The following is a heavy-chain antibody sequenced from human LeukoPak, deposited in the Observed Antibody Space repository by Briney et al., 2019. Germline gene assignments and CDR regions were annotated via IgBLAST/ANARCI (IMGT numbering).Heavy chain of an antibody. CDR3: ARDGPAAACTVLFDY. CDR2: ISSSSSYI. J-gene: IGHJ4*02. V-gene: IGHV3-21*01. D-gene: IGHD6-13*01. CDR1: GFTFSSYS. Sequence: GGSLRLSCAASGFTFSSYSMSWVRQAPGKGLEWVSSISSSSSYIYYADSVKGRFTISRDNAKNSLYLQMNSLRAEDTAVYYCARDGPAAACTVLFDYWGRGTVVSVSS.